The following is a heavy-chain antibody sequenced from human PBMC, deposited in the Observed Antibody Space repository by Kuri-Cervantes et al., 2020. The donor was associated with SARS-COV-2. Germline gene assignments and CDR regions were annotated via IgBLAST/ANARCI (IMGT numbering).Heavy chain of an antibody. Sequence: ETLSLTCAASGFTVSSNYMNWVRQAPGKGLEWVSYISSSGSTIYYADSVKGRFTISRDNSKNTLYLQMNSLRAEDTAVYYCAKDLGGSGWHPVDYWGQGTLVTDSS. D-gene: IGHD6-19*01. CDR3: AKDLGGSGWHPVDY. CDR2: ISSSGSTI. CDR1: GFTVSSNY. V-gene: IGHV3-48*01. J-gene: IGHJ4*02.